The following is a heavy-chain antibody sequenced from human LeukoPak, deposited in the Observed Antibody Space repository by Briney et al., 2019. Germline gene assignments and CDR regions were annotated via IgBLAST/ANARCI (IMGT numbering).Heavy chain of an antibody. CDR1: GGSISSYY. D-gene: IGHD2-2*02. Sequence: PSETLSLTCTVSGGSISSYYWSWIRQPPGKGLEWIGYIYTSGSTNYNPSLKSRVTISVDTSKNQFSLKLSSVTAADTAVYYCARIVVVPAAILAYYYYYYMDVWGKGTTVTVSS. V-gene: IGHV4-4*09. J-gene: IGHJ6*03. CDR3: ARIVVVPAAILAYYYYYYMDV. CDR2: IYTSGST.